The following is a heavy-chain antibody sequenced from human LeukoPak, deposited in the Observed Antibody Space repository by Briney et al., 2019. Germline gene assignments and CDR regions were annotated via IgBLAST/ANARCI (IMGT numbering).Heavy chain of an antibody. D-gene: IGHD6-19*01. V-gene: IGHV4-59*08. Sequence: SETLSLTCTVSGGSISSYYWSWIRQPPGKGLEWIGYIYYSGSTNYNPSLKSRVTISVDTSKSQFSLRLSSVTAADTAAYYCARHAGQWLTYFDYWGQGTLVTVSS. CDR3: ARHAGQWLTYFDY. CDR2: IYYSGST. CDR1: GGSISSYY. J-gene: IGHJ4*02.